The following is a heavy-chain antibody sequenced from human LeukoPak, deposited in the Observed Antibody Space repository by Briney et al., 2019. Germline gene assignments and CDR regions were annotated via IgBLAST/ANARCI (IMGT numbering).Heavy chain of an antibody. CDR1: GFTVSSNY. D-gene: IGHD6-6*01. J-gene: IGHJ3*02. Sequence: PGGSLRLSCAASGFTVSSNYMNGVRQAPAKGVECGSVIYSDGSTFYADSVKGRFTISRDNSKNTLYLQMNSLRAEDTAVYYCARGRPGAFDIWGQGTMVTVSS. V-gene: IGHV3-53*01. CDR3: ARGRPGAFDI. CDR2: IYSDGST.